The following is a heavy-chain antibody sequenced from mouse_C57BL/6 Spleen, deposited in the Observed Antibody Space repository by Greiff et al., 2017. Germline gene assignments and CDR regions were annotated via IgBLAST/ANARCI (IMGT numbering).Heavy chain of an antibody. D-gene: IGHD3-2*02. J-gene: IGHJ2*01. CDR3: ARSGQLRPYFDY. CDR1: GYSFTGYY. V-gene: IGHV1-42*01. Sequence: VQLKQSGPELVKPGASVKISCKASGYSFTGYYMNWVKQSPEKSLEWIGEINPSTGGTTYNQKFKAKATLTVDKSSSTAYMQLKSLTSEDSAVYYCARSGQLRPYFDYWGQGTTLTVSS. CDR2: INPSTGGT.